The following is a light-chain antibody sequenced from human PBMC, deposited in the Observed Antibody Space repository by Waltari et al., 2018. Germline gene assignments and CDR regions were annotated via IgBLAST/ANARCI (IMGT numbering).Light chain of an antibody. CDR1: QGISTW. Sequence: DIQMTQSPSSVSASVGDRVTITFRASQGISTWLGWYQQKPGKAPKPLIYAASSLQSGVPSRFSGSGSGTEFTLTISSLQPEDFATYYCQQANSLPLFGGGTKVEIK. CDR2: AAS. J-gene: IGKJ4*01. CDR3: QQANSLPL. V-gene: IGKV1-12*01.